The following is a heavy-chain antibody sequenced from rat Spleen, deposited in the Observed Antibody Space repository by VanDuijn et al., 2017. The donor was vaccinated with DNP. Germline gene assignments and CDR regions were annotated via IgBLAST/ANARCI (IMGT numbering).Heavy chain of an antibody. V-gene: IGHV5S23*01. D-gene: IGHD5-1*01. CDR2: ISAGGGNT. CDR1: GFTFSDYY. CDR3: TTLTGRDY. Sequence: EVQLVESGGGLVQPGRSRKLSCAASGFTFSDYYMAWVRQAPTEGLECVASISAGGGNTYYRDSVKGRFSVSRDDAKGSLYLQMDSLRSEDTAIYYCTTLTGRDYWGQGVMVTVSS. J-gene: IGHJ2*01.